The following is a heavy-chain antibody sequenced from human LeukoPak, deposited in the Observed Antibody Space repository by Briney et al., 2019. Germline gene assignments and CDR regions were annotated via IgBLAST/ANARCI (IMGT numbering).Heavy chain of an antibody. CDR1: GFTFSGSA. Sequence: PGGSLRLSCAASGFTFSGSAMHWVRQAPGKGLEWVAFIRYDGSNKYYADSVKGRFTTSRDNSKNTLYLQMNSLRAEDTAVYYCAKGHYYGSGSLMIAGPYYYMDVWGKGTTVTVSS. J-gene: IGHJ6*03. CDR3: AKGHYYGSGSLMIAGPYYYMDV. D-gene: IGHD3-10*01. V-gene: IGHV3-30*02. CDR2: IRYDGSNK.